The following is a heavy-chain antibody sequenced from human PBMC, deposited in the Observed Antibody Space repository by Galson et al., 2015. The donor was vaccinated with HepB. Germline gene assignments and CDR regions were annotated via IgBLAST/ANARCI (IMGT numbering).Heavy chain of an antibody. J-gene: IGHJ4*02. CDR2: IDPSDSYT. D-gene: IGHD5-12*01. CDR1: GYSFTSYW. Sequence: QSGAEVKKPGESLRISCKGSGYSFTSYWISWVRQMPGKGLEWMGRIDPSDSYTNYSPSFQGHVTISADKSISTAYLQWSSLKASDTAMYYCASHNLGVATYGAGTFDYWGQGTLVTVSS. V-gene: IGHV5-10-1*01. CDR3: ASHNLGVATYGAGTFDY.